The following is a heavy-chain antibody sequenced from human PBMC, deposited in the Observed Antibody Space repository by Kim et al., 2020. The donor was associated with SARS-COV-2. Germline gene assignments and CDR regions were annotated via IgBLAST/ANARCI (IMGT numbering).Heavy chain of an antibody. D-gene: IGHD3-10*01. CDR2: FDPEDGET. CDR3: ATVDDSITMVRGAFDI. J-gene: IGHJ3*02. V-gene: IGHV1-24*01. Sequence: ASVKVSCKVSGYTLTELSMHWVRQAPGKGLEWMGGFDPEDGETIYAQKFQGRVTMTEDTSTDTAYMELSSLRSEDTAVYYCATVDDSITMVRGAFDIWGQGTMVTVSS. CDR1: GYTLTELS.